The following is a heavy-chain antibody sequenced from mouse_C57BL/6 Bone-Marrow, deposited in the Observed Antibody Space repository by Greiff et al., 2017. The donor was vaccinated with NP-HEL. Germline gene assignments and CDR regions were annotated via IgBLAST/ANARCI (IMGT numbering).Heavy chain of an antibody. J-gene: IGHJ3*01. Sequence: EVQGVESGGGLVKPGGSLKLSCAASGFTFSSYTMSWVRQTPEKRLEWVATISSGGSYTYSPDSVKGRFTISRDNAKNTLYLQMSSLKSEDTAMYYCTRGPPWFAYWGQGTLVTVSA. V-gene: IGHV5-6-4*01. CDR3: TRGPPWFAY. CDR2: ISSGGSYT. CDR1: GFTFSSYT. D-gene: IGHD6-1*01.